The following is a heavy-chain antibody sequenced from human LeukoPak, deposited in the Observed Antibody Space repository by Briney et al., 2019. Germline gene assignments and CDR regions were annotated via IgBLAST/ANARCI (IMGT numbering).Heavy chain of an antibody. CDR1: GYSFTDYY. CDR2: IYPNNGAT. Sequence: ASVKVSCTSSGYSFTDYYMHWVRQAPGQGLECMGWIYPNNGATAYARKFQGRVAMTRDMSISTAFMELRRLRPDDTAVYYCARDGPAQMVEFDYWGQGTLVTVSS. CDR3: ARDGPAQMVEFDY. J-gene: IGHJ4*02. V-gene: IGHV1-2*02. D-gene: IGHD3-10*01.